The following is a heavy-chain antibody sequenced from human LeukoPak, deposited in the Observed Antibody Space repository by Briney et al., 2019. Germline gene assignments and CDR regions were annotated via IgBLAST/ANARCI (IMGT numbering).Heavy chain of an antibody. D-gene: IGHD6-13*01. V-gene: IGHV3-33*01. CDR2: IWYDGSNK. CDR1: GFTFSSYG. CDR3: ARDTSSSWYPGWFDP. J-gene: IGHJ5*02. Sequence: PGGSLRLSCAASGFTFSSYGMHWVRQAPGKGLEWVAVIWYDGSNKYYADSVKGRFTISRDNSKNTLYLQMNSLRAEDTAVYYCARDTSSSWYPGWFDPWGQETLVTVSS.